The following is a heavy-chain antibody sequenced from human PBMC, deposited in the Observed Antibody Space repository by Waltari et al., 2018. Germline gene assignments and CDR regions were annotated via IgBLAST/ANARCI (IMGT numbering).Heavy chain of an antibody. D-gene: IGHD6-13*01. CDR3: ARWNVRAAAAFDP. V-gene: IGHV4-39*07. Sequence: QLQLQESGPGLVKPSETLSLTCTVSGGSISSSSYYWGWIRQPPGKGLEWIGSIYYSGSTYYNPSLKSRVTISVDTSKNQFSLKLSSVTAADTAVYYCARWNVRAAAAFDPWGQGTLVTVSS. CDR2: IYYSGST. J-gene: IGHJ5*02. CDR1: GGSISSSSYY.